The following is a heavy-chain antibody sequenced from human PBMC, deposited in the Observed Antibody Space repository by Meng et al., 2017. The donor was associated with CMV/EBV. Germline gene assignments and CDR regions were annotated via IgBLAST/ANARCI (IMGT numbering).Heavy chain of an antibody. D-gene: IGHD2-2*01. CDR3: ARDSPGGCSSTSCYQRPHKGGYYHSMDV. J-gene: IGHJ6*02. CDR1: GFTFSSYW. V-gene: IGHV3-7*01. CDR2: IKQDGSEK. Sequence: LSLTCAASGFTFSSYWMSWLRQAPGKGLEWVANIKQDGSEKYYVDSVKGRFTISRDNAKNSLYLQMNSLRAEDTAVYYCARDSPGGCSSTSCYQRPHKGGYYHSMDVWGQGTTVTVSS.